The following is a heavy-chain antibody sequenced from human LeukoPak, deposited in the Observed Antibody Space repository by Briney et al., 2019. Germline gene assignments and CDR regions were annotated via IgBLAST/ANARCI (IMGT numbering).Heavy chain of an antibody. D-gene: IGHD2-2*01. J-gene: IGHJ4*02. CDR1: GFTFSTYG. CDR2: VSGNGGST. V-gene: IGHV3-23*01. Sequence: PGGSLRLSCAASGFTFSTYGMSWVRQAPGKGLEWFSAVSGNGGSTNYADSVKGRFTISRDNSKNTVYLQMNSLRAEDTAVYYCAKSPGSTYLFDYWGQGTLVTVSS. CDR3: AKSPGSTYLFDY.